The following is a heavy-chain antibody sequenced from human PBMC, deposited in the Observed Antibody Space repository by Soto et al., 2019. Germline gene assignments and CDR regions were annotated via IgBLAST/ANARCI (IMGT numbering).Heavy chain of an antibody. CDR2: INPNSGGT. Sequence: ASVKVSCKACGCTFTGYYMHWVRQAPGQGLEWMGWINPNSGGTNYAQKFQGWVTMTRDTSISTAYMELSRLRSDDTAVYYCARAHSSGYFPSRYGMDVWGQGTTVTVSS. CDR3: ARAHSSGYFPSRYGMDV. D-gene: IGHD3-22*01. CDR1: GCTFTGYY. J-gene: IGHJ6*02. V-gene: IGHV1-2*04.